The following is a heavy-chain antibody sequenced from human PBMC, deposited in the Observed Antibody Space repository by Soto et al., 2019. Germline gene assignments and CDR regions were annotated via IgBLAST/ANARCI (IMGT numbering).Heavy chain of an antibody. CDR3: ARPYYLADAFDV. CDR1: GGSFSGYY. Sequence: SPALSITCAVYGGSFSGYYLGWIRQPPGKGLEWIGEINHSGSTNYNPSLKSRVTISVDTSKNQFSLKLSSVTAADTAVYYCARPYYLADAFDVWGQGTMVTVSS. J-gene: IGHJ3*01. D-gene: IGHD3-16*01. V-gene: IGHV4-34*01. CDR2: INHSGST.